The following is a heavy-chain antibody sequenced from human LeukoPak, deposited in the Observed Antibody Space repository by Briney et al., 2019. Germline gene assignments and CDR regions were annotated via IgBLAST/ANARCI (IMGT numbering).Heavy chain of an antibody. CDR1: GLMFSSYW. J-gene: IGHJ4*02. CDR2: IKEDGSAK. Sequence: GGSLRLSCAASGLMFSSYWISWVRQAPGKGLEWVANIKEDGSAKYYVDSVKGRFSISRDNAKNSLYLQMNSLRAEDTAVYYCARVSYCGGDCYNRGDLFIDYWGQGTLVTVSS. V-gene: IGHV3-7*01. D-gene: IGHD2-21*02. CDR3: ARVSYCGGDCYNRGDLFIDY.